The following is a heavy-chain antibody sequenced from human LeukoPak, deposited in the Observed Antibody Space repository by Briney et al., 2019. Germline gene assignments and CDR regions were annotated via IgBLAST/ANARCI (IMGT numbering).Heavy chain of an antibody. CDR1: GFTFSSYA. CDR2: ISGSGGST. V-gene: IGHV3-23*01. J-gene: IGHJ4*02. Sequence: PGGSLRLSCAASGFTFSSYAMSWVRQAPGKGLEWVSGISGSGGSTYYADSVKGRFTISRDNSENTVYLQMNSLRAEDTAVYYCAKGDIAVAGNDYWGQGTLVTVSS. CDR3: AKGDIAVAGNDY. D-gene: IGHD6-19*01.